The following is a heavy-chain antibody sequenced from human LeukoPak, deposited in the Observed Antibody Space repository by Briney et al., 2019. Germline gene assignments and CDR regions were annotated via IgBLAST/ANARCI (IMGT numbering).Heavy chain of an antibody. CDR2: INHSGST. V-gene: IGHV4-34*01. J-gene: IGHJ5*02. CDR3: ARMVQAITMIVVVILDNWFDP. CDR1: GGSFSGYY. Sequence: SETLSLTCAVYGGSFSGYYWSWIRQPPGKGLEWIGEINHSGSTNYNPSLKSRVTISVDTSKNRFSLKLSSVTAADTAVYYCARMVQAITMIVVVILDNWFDPWGQGTLVTVSS. D-gene: IGHD3-22*01.